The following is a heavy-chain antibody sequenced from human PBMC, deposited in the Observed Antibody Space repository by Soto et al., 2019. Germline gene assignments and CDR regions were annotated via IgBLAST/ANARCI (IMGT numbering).Heavy chain of an antibody. V-gene: IGHV3-9*01. CDR2: ITWNSGST. D-gene: IGHD2-15*01. J-gene: IGHJ1*01. Sequence: EVQLVESGGTLVQPGRSLRLSCTASGFTFDNYAMHWVRQAPGKGLEWVAGITWNSGSTDYADSVGGRFTISRDNAKCSLYLQMNSLRTDDTALYSCATDIGSGACQGYFLHWGQGTLVTVSS. CDR1: GFTFDNYA. CDR3: ATDIGSGACQGYFLH.